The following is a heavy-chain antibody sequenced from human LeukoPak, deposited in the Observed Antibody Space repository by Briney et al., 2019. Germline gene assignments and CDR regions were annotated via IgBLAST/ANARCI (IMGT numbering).Heavy chain of an antibody. CDR3: ATGAGCGY. CDR2: IKQYGREM. D-gene: IGHD6-19*01. V-gene: IGHV3-7*03. CDR1: GFPLCSYW. J-gene: IGHJ4*02. Sequence: GGPLTLSCAASGFPLCSYWVLWLRPAPGEGGECVANIKQYGREMQHVHSDKGRFTISRDNAKTSVYLQTNTLRDEDTAVYYCATGAGCGYWGQGTLVTVSS.